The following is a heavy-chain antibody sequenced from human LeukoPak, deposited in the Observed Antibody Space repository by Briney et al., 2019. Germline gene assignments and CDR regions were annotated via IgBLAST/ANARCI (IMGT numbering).Heavy chain of an antibody. CDR3: TRDLGTEYNIFDY. CDR2: VRYGGNIK. CDR1: EFTFSAYA. V-gene: IGHV3-30*02. Sequence: PGGSLRLSCAASEFTFSAYAMHWIRQAPGRGLEWVAFVRYGGNIKYYADSVKGRFTISRDNSKNTLYLEMNSLRPEDRAVYYCTRDLGTEYNIFDYWGQGTLVTVSS. J-gene: IGHJ4*02. D-gene: IGHD3-9*01.